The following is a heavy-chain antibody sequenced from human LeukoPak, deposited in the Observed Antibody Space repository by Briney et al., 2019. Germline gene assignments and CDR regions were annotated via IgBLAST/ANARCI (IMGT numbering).Heavy chain of an antibody. D-gene: IGHD3-10*01. CDR1: GCSISNYY. V-gene: IGHV4-59*01. CDR2: IDNSEST. CDR3: ARESSMVRDSYFYSMDV. J-gene: IGHJ6*02. Sequence: TSEPLSLTCTVSGCSISNYYWSWIRQPPGKGLEWIGHIDNSESTNYNPSLKSRVTISVDTSKNLVSLRLSSVTAADTAVYYCARESSMVRDSYFYSMDVWGQGTTVTVSS.